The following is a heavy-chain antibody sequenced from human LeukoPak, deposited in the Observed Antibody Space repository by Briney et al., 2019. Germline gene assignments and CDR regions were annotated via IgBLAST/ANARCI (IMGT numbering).Heavy chain of an antibody. CDR1: GNSFTTYW. CDR3: ARQGYTYGYDS. J-gene: IGHJ4*02. Sequence: GESLKISCKGSGNSFTTYWITWVRQMPGKGVEWMGIIYPGDSDSRYSPSFQGQVTMSAGKSISTAYLQWSSLKASDTAMYYCARQGYTYGYDSWGQGTLVTVSS. V-gene: IGHV5-51*01. D-gene: IGHD5-18*01. CDR2: IYPGDSDS.